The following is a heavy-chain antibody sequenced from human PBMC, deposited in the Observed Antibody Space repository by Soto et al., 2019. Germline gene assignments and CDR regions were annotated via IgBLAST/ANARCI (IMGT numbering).Heavy chain of an antibody. CDR3: TREKFDP. CDR2: IKTDGSST. Sequence: SCAASGFTFSSYWMHWVRQAPGKGLVWVSRIKTDGSSTNYADSVKGRFTISRDNAKNMLYLQMNSLRPEDTAVYYCTREKFDPWGQGTLVTVSS. CDR1: GFTFSSYW. V-gene: IGHV3-74*01. J-gene: IGHJ5*02.